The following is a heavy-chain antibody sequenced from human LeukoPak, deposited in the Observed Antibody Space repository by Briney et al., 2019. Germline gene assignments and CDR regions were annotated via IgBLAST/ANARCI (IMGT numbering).Heavy chain of an antibody. Sequence: ASVKVSCKASGYTFTGYYMHWVRQAPGQGLEWMGWISAYNGNANYVQKFQGRVTMTTDTSTSTAYMELRSLRSDDTAVYYCARKSFDFDPWGQGTLVTVSS. J-gene: IGHJ5*02. CDR1: GYTFTGYY. V-gene: IGHV1-18*04. CDR2: ISAYNGNA. CDR3: ARKSFDFDP.